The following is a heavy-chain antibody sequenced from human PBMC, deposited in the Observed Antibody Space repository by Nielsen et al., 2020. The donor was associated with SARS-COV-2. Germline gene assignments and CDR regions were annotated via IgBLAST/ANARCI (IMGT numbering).Heavy chain of an antibody. CDR2: ISYDGSNK. CDR1: GFTFSSYG. V-gene: IGHV3-30*18. Sequence: GGSLRLSCAASGFTFSSYGMHWVRQAPGKGLEWVAVISYDGSNKYYADSVKGRFTISRDNSKNTLYLQMNSLRAEDTAVYYCAKDAAADPFDYWCQGTLVTVSS. CDR3: AKDAAADPFDY. J-gene: IGHJ4*02. D-gene: IGHD6-13*01.